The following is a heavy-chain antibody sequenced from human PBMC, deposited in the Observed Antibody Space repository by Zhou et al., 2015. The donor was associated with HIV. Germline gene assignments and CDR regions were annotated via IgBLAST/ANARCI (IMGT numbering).Heavy chain of an antibody. Sequence: QVQLVQSGAEVKKPGSSVKVSCKASGGTFSSYTISWVRQAPGQGLEWMGRIIPILGIANYAQKFQGRVTITADKSTSTAYMELSSLRSEDTAVYYCARETEIVVVPAGESGFDYWGQGTLVTVSS. CDR2: IIPILGIA. CDR3: ARETEIVVVPAGESGFDY. J-gene: IGHJ4*02. D-gene: IGHD2-2*01. CDR1: GGTFSSYT. V-gene: IGHV1-69*08.